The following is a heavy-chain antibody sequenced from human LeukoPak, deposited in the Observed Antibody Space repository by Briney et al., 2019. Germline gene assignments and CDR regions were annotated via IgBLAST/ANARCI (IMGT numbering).Heavy chain of an antibody. CDR3: ARDTKNYYVDIVARHFDY. CDR1: GYTFTSYG. D-gene: IGHD5-12*01. V-gene: IGHV1-18*01. Sequence: GASVKVSCKASGYTFTSYGISWVRQAPGQGLEWMGWISAYNGNTNYAQKLQGRVTMTTDTSTSTAYMELRSLRSDDTAVYYCARDTKNYYVDIVARHFDYWGQGTLVTVSS. CDR2: ISAYNGNT. J-gene: IGHJ4*02.